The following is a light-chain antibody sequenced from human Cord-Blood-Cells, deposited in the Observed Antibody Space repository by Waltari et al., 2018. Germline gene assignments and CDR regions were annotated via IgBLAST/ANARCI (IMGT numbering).Light chain of an antibody. CDR2: GAS. CDR3: QQYNNWPPYT. Sequence: ELVMTQSPATLSVSPGERATLSCRASQSVSSNLAWYQQKPGQAPRLLIYGASTRATGIPARFSGSGSGTEFTLTISSLQSADFAVYYCQQYNNWPPYTFGQGTKLEIK. CDR1: QSVSSN. V-gene: IGKV3-15*01. J-gene: IGKJ2*01.